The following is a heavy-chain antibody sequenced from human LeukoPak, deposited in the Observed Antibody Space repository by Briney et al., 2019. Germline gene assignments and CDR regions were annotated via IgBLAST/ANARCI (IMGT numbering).Heavy chain of an antibody. D-gene: IGHD1-26*01. CDR2: INPNSGGT. J-gene: IGHJ4*02. CDR1: GYTFTGYY. CDR3: ARVGIVGAPFDY. Sequence: ASVKVSCKASGYTFTGYYMHWVRQAPGLGLEWMGWINPNSGGTNYAQKFQGRVTMTRDTSISTAYMELSRLRSDDTAVYYCARVGIVGAPFDYWGQGTLVTVSS. V-gene: IGHV1-2*02.